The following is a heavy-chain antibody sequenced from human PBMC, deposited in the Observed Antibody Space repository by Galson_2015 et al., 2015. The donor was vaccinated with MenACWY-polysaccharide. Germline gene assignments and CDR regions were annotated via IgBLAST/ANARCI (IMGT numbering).Heavy chain of an antibody. D-gene: IGHD5/OR15-5a*01. CDR2: INNNTGNP. CDR3: VRERKQIVSAVHVGRFGY. CDR1: GYTFTSYA. Sequence: SVKVSCKASGYTFTSYAMNWVRQAPGQGLEWLGWINNNTGNPTYVQCFTGRFVFSLDTSVSTEYLQISSLKAEDTAVYYCVRERKQIVSAVHVGRFGYWGQGALVTVSS. V-gene: IGHV7-4-1*02. J-gene: IGHJ4*02.